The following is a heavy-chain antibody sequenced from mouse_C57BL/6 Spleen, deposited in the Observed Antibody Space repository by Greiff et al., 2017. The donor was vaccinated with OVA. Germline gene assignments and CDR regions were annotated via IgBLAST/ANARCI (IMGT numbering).Heavy chain of an antibody. CDR3: ARDKGDAMDY. J-gene: IGHJ4*01. V-gene: IGHV5-4*01. Sequence: EVMLVESGGGLVKPGGSLKLSCAASGFTFSSYAMSWVRQTPEQRLEWVATISDGGSYTYYTDNVQGRFPFSRHNAKNNLYLQMSHLKSEDASMYYCARDKGDAMDYWGQGTSGTVSS. CDR2: ISDGGSYT. CDR1: GFTFSSYA.